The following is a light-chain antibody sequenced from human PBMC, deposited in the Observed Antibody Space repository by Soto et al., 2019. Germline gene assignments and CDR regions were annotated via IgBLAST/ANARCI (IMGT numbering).Light chain of an antibody. V-gene: IGLV2-8*01. CDR2: EVN. CDR1: SSDVGGYNY. CDR3: SSYAGSSNV. Sequence: QCMLTQPPSASVSPGESVGISCTGTSSDVGGYNYVSWYQQHPGKAPKLMIYEVNKRPSGVPDRFSGSKSGNTASLTVSGLQAEDEADYYCSSYAGSSNVFGTGTKVTVL. J-gene: IGLJ1*01.